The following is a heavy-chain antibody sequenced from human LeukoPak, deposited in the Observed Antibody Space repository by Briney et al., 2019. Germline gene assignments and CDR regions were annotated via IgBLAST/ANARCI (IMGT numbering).Heavy chain of an antibody. Sequence: GGSLRLSCAASGFTFSDYYMSWIRQAPGKGLEWVSYISPSTNSMYYADSVEGRFTISRDNAKNSLFLQMNGLPAEHPAVYCCARVGGRYRDYDYWRQGTLVTVSS. CDR1: GFTFSDYY. CDR2: ISPSTNSM. V-gene: IGHV3-11*04. J-gene: IGHJ4*02. D-gene: IGHD4-17*01. CDR3: ARVGGRYRDYDY.